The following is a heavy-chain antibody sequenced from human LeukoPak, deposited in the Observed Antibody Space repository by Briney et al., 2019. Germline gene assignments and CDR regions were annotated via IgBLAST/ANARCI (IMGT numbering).Heavy chain of an antibody. CDR2: IYYSGST. CDR3: ARAETSGSYGGSFDY. V-gene: IGHV4-59*01. CDR1: GGSISNYY. J-gene: IGHJ4*02. Sequence: SETLSLTCTVSGGSISNYYWSWIRQPPGKGLEWIGYIYYSGSTTYSPSLKSRITMSLDASRNRFSLRLTSVTAADTAVYYCARAETSGSYGGSFDYWGQGILVTVSS. D-gene: IGHD1-26*01.